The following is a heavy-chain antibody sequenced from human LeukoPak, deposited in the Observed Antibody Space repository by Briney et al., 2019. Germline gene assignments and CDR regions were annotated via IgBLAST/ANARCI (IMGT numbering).Heavy chain of an antibody. V-gene: IGHV1-3*01. J-gene: IGHJ3*02. D-gene: IGHD3-16*01. CDR1: GYTFTSYA. Sequence: ASVKVSCKASGYTFTSYAMHWVRQAPGQRLEWMGWINAGNGNTKYSQKFQGRVTITRDTSASTAYMELSSLRSEDTAVYYCARTDHYDYAPDAFDIWGQGTMVTVSS. CDR2: INAGNGNT. CDR3: ARTDHYDYAPDAFDI.